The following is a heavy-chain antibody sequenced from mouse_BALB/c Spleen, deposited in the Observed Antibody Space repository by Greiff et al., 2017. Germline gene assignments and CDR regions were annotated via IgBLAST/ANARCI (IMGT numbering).Heavy chain of an antibody. J-gene: IGHJ4*01. CDR1: GFTFSSYA. D-gene: IGHD2-1*01. Sequence: EVQLVESGGGLVKPGGSLKLSCAASGFTFSSYAMSWVRQSPEKRLEWVAEISSGGSYTYYPDTVTGRFTISRDNAKNTLYLEMSSLRSEDTAMYYCARDLVYYGKPYAMDYWGQGTSVTVSS. CDR3: ARDLVYYGKPYAMDY. CDR2: ISSGGSYT. V-gene: IGHV5-9-4*01.